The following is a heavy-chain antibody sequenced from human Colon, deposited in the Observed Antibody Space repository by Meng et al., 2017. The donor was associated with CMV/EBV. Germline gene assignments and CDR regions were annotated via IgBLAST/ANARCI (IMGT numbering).Heavy chain of an antibody. Sequence: SLGLACAAYGFTFSTAWMHWVRQTPGKGLVWVAGIGRDGSTTMYADSVKGRFTISRDNAKKTVYLQMDSLRAEDTAVYYCAKDYGEWGQGTLVTVSS. J-gene: IGHJ4*02. CDR3: AKDYGE. V-gene: IGHV3-74*03. CDR1: GFTFSTAW. CDR2: IGRDGSTT. D-gene: IGHD3-10*01.